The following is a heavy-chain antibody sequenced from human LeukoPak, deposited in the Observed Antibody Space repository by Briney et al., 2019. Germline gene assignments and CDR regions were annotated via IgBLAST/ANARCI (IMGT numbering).Heavy chain of an antibody. Sequence: SETLSLTCTVSVGSISNYYWSWIRQPPGKGLEWIGYIHYSGTTNYNPSLKSRVTISVDTSKNQFSLKLSAVTAADTAVYYCAGGGQWLAFDYWGQGTLVTVS. CDR2: IHYSGTT. CDR1: VGSISNYY. CDR3: AGGGQWLAFDY. V-gene: IGHV4-59*01. J-gene: IGHJ4*02. D-gene: IGHD6-19*01.